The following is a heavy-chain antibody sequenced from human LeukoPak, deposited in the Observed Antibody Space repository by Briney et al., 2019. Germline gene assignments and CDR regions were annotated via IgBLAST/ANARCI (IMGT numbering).Heavy chain of an antibody. Sequence: PGGSLRLSCAASGFTFSTSWMTWVRQAPGKGLDWLGNINPDGSRINYVDSVKGRFTFSRDNAKNSLFLQMNSLRAEDTAVFYCAREFTIFGVVFDYWGQGTLVTVSS. J-gene: IGHJ4*02. D-gene: IGHD3-3*01. CDR1: GFTFSTSW. CDR2: INPDGSRI. CDR3: AREFTIFGVVFDY. V-gene: IGHV3-7*01.